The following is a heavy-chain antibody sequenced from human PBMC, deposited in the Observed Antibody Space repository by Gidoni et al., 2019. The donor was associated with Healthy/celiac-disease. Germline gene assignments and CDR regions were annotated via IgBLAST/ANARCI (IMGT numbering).Heavy chain of an antibody. CDR3: ASPLTTVANGHVGAFDI. J-gene: IGHJ3*02. CDR1: GYSFPSYW. CDR2: IYPGDSDT. Sequence: EVQLVQSGAEVKKPGESLKISCKGSGYSFPSYWIGWVRQMPGKGLEWMGIIYPGDSDTRYSPSFQGQVTISADKSISTAYLQWSSLKASDTAMYYCASPLTTVANGHVGAFDIWGQGTMVTVSS. V-gene: IGHV5-51*01. D-gene: IGHD4-17*01.